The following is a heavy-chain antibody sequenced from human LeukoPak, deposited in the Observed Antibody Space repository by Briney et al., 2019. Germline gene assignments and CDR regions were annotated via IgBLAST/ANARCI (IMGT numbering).Heavy chain of an antibody. V-gene: IGHV3-21*01. CDR3: ARVSPNTVTTLQYFDY. Sequence: GGSLRLSCAASGFTLNTYNMNWVRQAPGKGLEWVSSISSSSSYLFFADSVKGRFSISRDNTKNSLYLQMSGLRAEDTAVYYCARVSPNTVTTLQYFDYWGQGTLVTVSS. CDR2: ISSSSSYL. J-gene: IGHJ4*02. D-gene: IGHD4-17*01. CDR1: GFTLNTYN.